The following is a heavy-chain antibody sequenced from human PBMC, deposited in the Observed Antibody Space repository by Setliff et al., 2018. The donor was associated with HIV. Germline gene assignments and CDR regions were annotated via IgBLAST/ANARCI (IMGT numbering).Heavy chain of an antibody. CDR3: AKPYTGYYYDGSVYDDF. J-gene: IGHJ4*02. CDR1: GFTVSTYS. CDR2: LSRGGDNT. V-gene: IGHV3-64D*09. Sequence: GSLRLSCLVSGFTVSTYSLNWARQAPGKRPEYVAALSRGGDNTKYADSVKGRFIISRDTSKNTLYLQMSSLRPDDTAIYYCAKPYTGYYYDGSVYDDFWGQGTLVTVSS. D-gene: IGHD3-22*01.